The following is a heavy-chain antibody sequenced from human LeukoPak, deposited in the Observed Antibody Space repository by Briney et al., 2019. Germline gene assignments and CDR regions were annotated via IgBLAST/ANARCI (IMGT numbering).Heavy chain of an antibody. J-gene: IGHJ6*02. CDR3: ARDQQQWLVRYYYYGMDV. D-gene: IGHD6-19*01. V-gene: IGHV3-48*04. Sequence: GGSLRLSCAASGFTFSSYSMNWVRQAPGKGLEWVSYISSSSTIYYADSVKGRFTISRDNAKNSLYLQMNSLRAEDTAVYYCARDQQQWLVRYYYYGMDVWGQGTTVTVSS. CDR2: ISSSSTI. CDR1: GFTFSSYS.